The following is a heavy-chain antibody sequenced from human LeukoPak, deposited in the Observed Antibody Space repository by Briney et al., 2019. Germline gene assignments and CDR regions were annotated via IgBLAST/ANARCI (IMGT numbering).Heavy chain of an antibody. V-gene: IGHV4-28*03. CDR1: GYSISSSNW. Sequence: SETLSLTCAVSGYSISSSNWWGWIRLPPGKGLEWIGYIHYSGSTYYNPSLKGRVTISVDTSKNQFSLKLSSVTAADTAVYYCARDPRSLYFDYWGQGTLVTVSS. J-gene: IGHJ4*02. CDR3: ARDPRSLYFDY. D-gene: IGHD1-14*01. CDR2: IHYSGST.